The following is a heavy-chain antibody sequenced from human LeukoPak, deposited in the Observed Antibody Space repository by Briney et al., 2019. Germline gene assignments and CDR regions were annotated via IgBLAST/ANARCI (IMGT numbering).Heavy chain of an antibody. J-gene: IGHJ4*02. CDR2: IYYSGST. CDR3: ARLGYCSGGSCYYFDY. CDR1: GGSISSSSYY. V-gene: IGHV4-39*01. Sequence: PSPTLSLTCTVSGGSISSSSYYWGWIRQPPGKGLEWIGSIYYSGSTYYNPSLKSRVTISVDTSKNQFSLRLSSVTAADTAVYYCARLGYCSGGSCYYFDYWGQGTLVTVSS. D-gene: IGHD2-15*01.